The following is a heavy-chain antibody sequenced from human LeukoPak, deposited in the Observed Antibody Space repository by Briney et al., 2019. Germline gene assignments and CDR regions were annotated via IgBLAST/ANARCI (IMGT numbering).Heavy chain of an antibody. Sequence: ASVTVSFTASGYTFTDYYMHWVRQAPGQGLEWMGWINPNSGGTNYAQKFQGRVTMTRDTSISTAYMELSRLRSDDTAVYYCARMKADRTIDFDYWGQGTLVTVSS. V-gene: IGHV1-2*02. J-gene: IGHJ4*02. CDR3: ARMKADRTIDFDY. D-gene: IGHD5-24*01. CDR1: GYTFTDYY. CDR2: INPNSGGT.